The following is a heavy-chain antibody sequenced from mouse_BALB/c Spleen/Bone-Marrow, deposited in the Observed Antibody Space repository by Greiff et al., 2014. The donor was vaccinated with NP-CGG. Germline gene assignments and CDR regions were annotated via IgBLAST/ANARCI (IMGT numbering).Heavy chain of an antibody. CDR1: GFNIKDTY. CDR3: ARDYGRTAWFAY. V-gene: IGHV14-3*02. CDR2: IDPANGNT. J-gene: IGHJ3*01. D-gene: IGHD1-1*01. Sequence: VQLLQSGAELVKPGASVKLSYTASGFNIKDTYIHWVKQRPEQGLEWIGGIDPANGNTKYDPKFQGKATITADTSSNTAYLQLSSLTSEDTAVYYCARDYGRTAWFAYWGQGTLVTVSA.